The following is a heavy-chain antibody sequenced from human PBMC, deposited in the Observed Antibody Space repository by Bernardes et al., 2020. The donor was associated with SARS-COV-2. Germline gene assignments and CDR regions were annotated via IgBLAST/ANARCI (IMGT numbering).Heavy chain of an antibody. CDR3: AKDSTIFGVEGGFDY. Sequence: GGSLRLSCAASGISVNSLYMSWVRQAPGEGLEWVSLTSSNDNTYLADSVKGRFTISRDNSKNTLYLQMNSLRAEDTAVYYCAKDSTIFGVEGGFDYWGQGTLVTVSS. J-gene: IGHJ4*02. V-gene: IGHV3-53*01. CDR2: TSSNDNT. D-gene: IGHD3-3*01. CDR1: GISVNSLY.